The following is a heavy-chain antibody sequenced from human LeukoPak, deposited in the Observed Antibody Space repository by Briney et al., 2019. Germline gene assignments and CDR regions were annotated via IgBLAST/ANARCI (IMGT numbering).Heavy chain of an antibody. Sequence: GGSLRLSCAASGFTFNNYWMNWVRQAPGKGLEWVANIKQDGGEEYYVDSVKGRFTISRDNAKNSLYLQMNSLRTEDTAVYYCARARWSDYYQYYFDYWGQGILVMVSS. D-gene: IGHD3-3*01. V-gene: IGHV3-7*01. CDR1: GFTFNNYW. CDR3: ARARWSDYYQYYFDY. CDR2: IKQDGGEE. J-gene: IGHJ4*02.